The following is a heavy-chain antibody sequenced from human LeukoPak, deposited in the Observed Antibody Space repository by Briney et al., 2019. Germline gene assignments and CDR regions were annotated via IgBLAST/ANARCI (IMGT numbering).Heavy chain of an antibody. CDR2: ISGSGGST. CDR3: AKHRSSRGYFDY. J-gene: IGHJ4*02. Sequence: GGSLRLSCAASGFSFNNYAMSWVRQAPGKGLEWVSAISGSGGSTYYADSVKGRFTISRDNSKNTLYLQMNSLRAEDTAVYYCAKHRSSRGYFDYWGQGTLVTVSS. D-gene: IGHD2-2*01. CDR1: GFSFNNYA. V-gene: IGHV3-23*01.